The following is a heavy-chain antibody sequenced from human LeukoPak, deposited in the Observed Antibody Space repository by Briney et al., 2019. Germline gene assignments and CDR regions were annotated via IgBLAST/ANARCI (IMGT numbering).Heavy chain of an antibody. Sequence: SETLSLTCTVSGGSFSSYYWTWIRQPPGKGLEWIGYIYYSGSTNYNPSLKSRVTISVDTSKNQFSLKLSSVTAADTAVHYCARVGPYYDFWSGYYYYFDYWGQGTLVTVSS. J-gene: IGHJ4*02. V-gene: IGHV4-59*01. CDR1: GGSFSSYY. CDR2: IYYSGST. D-gene: IGHD3-3*01. CDR3: ARVGPYYDFWSGYYYYFDY.